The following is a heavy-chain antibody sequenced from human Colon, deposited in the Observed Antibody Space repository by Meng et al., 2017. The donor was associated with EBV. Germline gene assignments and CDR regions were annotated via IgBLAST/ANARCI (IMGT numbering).Heavy chain of an antibody. CDR3: ARDYYASGFVFDL. D-gene: IGHD3-10*01. CDR2: ISHSGTT. Sequence: VQQQQWGGGLLQPLETLSLACGVYGGSFSGNFWRWIRKHPGKGLVWIGEISHSGTTNYNPSLKSRVTISIDKSKNQFSLKLTSVTAADTAVYYCARDYYASGFVFDLWGQGTLVTVSS. V-gene: IGHV4-34*01. CDR1: GGSFSGNF. J-gene: IGHJ5*02.